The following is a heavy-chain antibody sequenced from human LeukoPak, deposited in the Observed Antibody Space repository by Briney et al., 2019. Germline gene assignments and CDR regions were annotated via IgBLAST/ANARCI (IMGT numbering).Heavy chain of an antibody. Sequence: SETLSLPCTVSGGSISSYYWSWIRQPAGKGLEWVWRIYTSGRTTYNPSLKGRVTMAVDTSNSQFSLKLSSVTAADTAVYYCARGSGYSYGTFDYWGQGALVTVSS. CDR1: GGSISSYY. V-gene: IGHV4-4*07. CDR2: IYTSGRT. D-gene: IGHD5-18*01. J-gene: IGHJ4*02. CDR3: ARGSGYSYGTFDY.